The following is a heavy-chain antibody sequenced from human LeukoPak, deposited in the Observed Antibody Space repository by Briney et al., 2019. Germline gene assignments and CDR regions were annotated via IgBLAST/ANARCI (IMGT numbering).Heavy chain of an antibody. CDR3: ARLRALDWLVVEDNYYFYYMDV. J-gene: IGHJ6*03. V-gene: IGHV4-34*01. D-gene: IGHD3/OR15-3a*01. CDR1: GGSLGGYF. Sequence: SETLSLTCAVAGGSLGGYFWTWIRQSPGKGLEWIGEIKHTGGTRYNTSLGSRVTLSVDTSKNQFSLKLTSVTAADTAVYYCARLRALDWLVVEDNYYFYYMDVWGKGTTVAVSS. CDR2: IKHTGGT.